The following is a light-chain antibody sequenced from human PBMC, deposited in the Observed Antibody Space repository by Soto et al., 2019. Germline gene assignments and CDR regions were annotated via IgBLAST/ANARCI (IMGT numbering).Light chain of an antibody. CDR2: AAS. V-gene: IGKV1-12*01. CDR3: QQANNLPYT. J-gene: IGKJ2*01. CDR1: QGIGIY. Sequence: DIQLTQSPSSASASVGDRVSITCQASQGIGIYLAWYQQKPGKAPKLLIYAASTLQSGVPSRFRGSGSGTDFTLTISSLQPEDFATYFCQQANNLPYTFGQGTKVDIK.